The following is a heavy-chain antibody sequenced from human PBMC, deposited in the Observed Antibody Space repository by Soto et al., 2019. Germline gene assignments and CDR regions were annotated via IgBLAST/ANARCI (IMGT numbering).Heavy chain of an antibody. CDR2: INHSGST. V-gene: IGHV4-34*01. CDR1: GGSFSGYY. CDR3: ARGDYFDY. Sequence: QVQLQQWGAGLLKPSETLSLTCAVYGGSFSGYYWSWIRQPPGKGLEWIGEINHSGSTNYNPSLKSRVTISVDTSKNQFSLKLRSVTAADTAVYYCARGDYFDYWGQGTLVTVSS. J-gene: IGHJ4*02.